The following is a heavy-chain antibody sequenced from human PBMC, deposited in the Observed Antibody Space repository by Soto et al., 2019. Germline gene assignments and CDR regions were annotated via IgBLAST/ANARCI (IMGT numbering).Heavy chain of an antibody. V-gene: IGHV4-30-2*01. CDR3: AREKYGATADY. D-gene: IGHD2-15*01. CDR2: IYQSGST. CDR1: GGSITNGGYS. Sequence: QLQLQESGLGVVEPSQTLSLTCAVSGGSITNGGYSWSWIRQPPGKGLEWIGYIYQSGSTFYNPSIKSRVTMSLDTSKNQFSLQLTSVPAADTAVYYCAREKYGATADYCGKGTLVTVSS. J-gene: IGHJ4*02.